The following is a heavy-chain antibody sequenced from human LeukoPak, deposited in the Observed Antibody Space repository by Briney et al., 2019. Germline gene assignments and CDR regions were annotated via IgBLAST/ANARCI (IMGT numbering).Heavy chain of an antibody. D-gene: IGHD5-12*01. CDR2: INHSGST. CDR1: GGSFSGYY. Sequence: SETLSLTCAVYGGSFSGYYWSWTRQPPGKGLEWIGEINHSGSTNYNPSLKSRVTISVDTSKNQFSLKLSSVTAADTAVYYCARGPYGGYSYWGQGTLVTVSS. V-gene: IGHV4-34*01. CDR3: ARGPYGGYSY. J-gene: IGHJ4*02.